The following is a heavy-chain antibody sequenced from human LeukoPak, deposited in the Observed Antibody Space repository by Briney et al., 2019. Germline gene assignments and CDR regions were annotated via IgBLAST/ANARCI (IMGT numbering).Heavy chain of an antibody. V-gene: IGHV4-59*12. J-gene: IGHJ4*02. CDR3: ARIPTVTFFDY. D-gene: IGHD4-17*01. CDR2: IYYSEST. Sequence: SETLSLTCTVSGGSISSYYWSWLRQPPGKRLEWIGYIYYSESTYQNPSLKSRVTISVDTSKNQFSLKLSSVTAADTAVYYCARIPTVTFFDYWGQGTLVTVSS. CDR1: GGSISSYY.